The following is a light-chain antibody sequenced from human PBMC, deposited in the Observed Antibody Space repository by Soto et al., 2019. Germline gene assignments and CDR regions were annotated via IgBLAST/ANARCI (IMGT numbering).Light chain of an antibody. CDR1: QSISTW. J-gene: IGKJ1*01. Sequence: DIQMTQSPSTLSASVGDRVTITCRASQSISTWLAWYQQKPGKAPKLPIYDVSSLESGVPSRFSGSGSGTEFTLTISSLQPDDFATYYCQHCNTSWTFGQGTKVEIK. CDR3: QHCNTSWT. CDR2: DVS. V-gene: IGKV1-5*01.